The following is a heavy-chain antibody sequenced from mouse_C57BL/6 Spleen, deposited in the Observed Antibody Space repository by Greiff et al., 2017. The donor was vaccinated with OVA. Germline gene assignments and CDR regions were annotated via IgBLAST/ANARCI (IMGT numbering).Heavy chain of an antibody. CDR3: ARDRQPYYAMDY. CDR2: INPSNGGT. CDR1: GYTFTSYW. Sequence: QVQLKQSGTELVKPGASVKLSCKASGYTFTSYWMHWVKQRPGQGLEWIGNINPSNGGTNYNEKFKSKATLTVDKSSSTAYMQLSSLTSEDSAVYYCARDRQPYYAMDYWGQGTSVTVSS. V-gene: IGHV1-53*01. D-gene: IGHD3-2*01. J-gene: IGHJ4*01.